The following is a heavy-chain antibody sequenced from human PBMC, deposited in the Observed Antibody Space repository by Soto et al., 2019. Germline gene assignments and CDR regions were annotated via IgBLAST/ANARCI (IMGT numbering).Heavy chain of an antibody. Sequence: PETLSLACTVSGGSMSTSSYYWGLIRQPPGKGLEWIANMYFSGFYSGSTSYNPSLKSRVTISVDTSKNQFSLQVSSVTAADTAVYSCARGFDILTFGFCLDYWGQGTLVTVSS. D-gene: IGHD3-9*01. CDR2: MYFSGFYSGST. CDR3: ARGFDILTFGFCLDY. V-gene: IGHV4-39*01. CDR1: GGSMSTSSYY. J-gene: IGHJ4*02.